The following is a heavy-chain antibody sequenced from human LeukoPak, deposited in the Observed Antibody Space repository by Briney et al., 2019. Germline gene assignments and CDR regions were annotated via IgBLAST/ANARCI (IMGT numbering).Heavy chain of an antibody. V-gene: IGHV1-2*02. D-gene: IGHD5-18*01. Sequence: GASVKVSCKASGYTFTGYYMHWVRQAPGQGLEWMGWINPNSGGTNYAQKFQGRVTMTRDTSISTAYMELSRLRSDDTAVYYCARDYTWIPKHYYMDVWGKGTTVTVSS. J-gene: IGHJ6*03. CDR1: GYTFTGYY. CDR3: ARDYTWIPKHYYMDV. CDR2: INPNSGGT.